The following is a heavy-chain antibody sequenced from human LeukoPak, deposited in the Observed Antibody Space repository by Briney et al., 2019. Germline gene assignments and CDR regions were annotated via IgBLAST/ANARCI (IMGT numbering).Heavy chain of an antibody. CDR3: ARGNYYDSSGYPADFDY. Sequence: SETLSLTCAVSGGSISSGGYSWSWIRQPPGKGLEWIGYIYHSGSTYYNPSLKSRVTISVDRSKNQFSLKLSSVTAADPAVYSCARGNYYDSSGYPADFDYWGQGTLVPVPS. J-gene: IGHJ4*02. CDR1: GGSISSGGYS. CDR2: IYHSGST. D-gene: IGHD3-22*01. V-gene: IGHV4-30-2*01.